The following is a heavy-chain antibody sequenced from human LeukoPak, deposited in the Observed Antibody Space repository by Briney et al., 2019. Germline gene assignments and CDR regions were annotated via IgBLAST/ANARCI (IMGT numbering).Heavy chain of an antibody. CDR2: INHSGST. D-gene: IGHD5-18*01. J-gene: IGHJ4*02. CDR3: ARRDTAMVTDY. V-gene: IGHV4-34*01. Sequence: PSETLSLTCAVYGGSFSGYYWSWIRQPPGKGLEWIGEINHSGSTNYNPSLKSRVTISVDTSKNQFSLKLGSVTAADTAVYYCARRDTAMVTDYWGQGTLVTVSS. CDR1: GGSFSGYY.